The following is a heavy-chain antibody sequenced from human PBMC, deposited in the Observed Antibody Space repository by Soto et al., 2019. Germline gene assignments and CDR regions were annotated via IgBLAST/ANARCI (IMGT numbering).Heavy chain of an antibody. J-gene: IGHJ6*01. D-gene: IGHD6-25*01. CDR1: GYTFSSHG. Sequence: QVQLVESGGGVVQPGRSLRLSCAATGYTFSSHGMHWVRQAPGKGLEWVAAIWYDGSKKCYADSVKGRFTVSRDDFKNPLYVSMNRLRPEDTAVYYCARDPASSMDVWGHGTTVTVSA. CDR3: ARDPASSMDV. CDR2: IWYDGSKK. V-gene: IGHV3-33*01.